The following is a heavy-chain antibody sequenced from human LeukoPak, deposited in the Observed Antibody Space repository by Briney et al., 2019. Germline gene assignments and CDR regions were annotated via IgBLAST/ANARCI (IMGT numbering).Heavy chain of an antibody. CDR1: GFTFSSYA. Sequence: PGGSLRLSCAASGFTFSSYAMHWVRQAPGKGLEWVAVISYDGSNKYYADSVKGRFTISRDNSKNTLYLQMNSLRAEDTAVYYCAREGLYSGSGLDYWGQGALVTVSS. J-gene: IGHJ4*02. V-gene: IGHV3-30-3*01. CDR2: ISYDGSNK. CDR3: AREGLYSGSGLDY. D-gene: IGHD5-12*01.